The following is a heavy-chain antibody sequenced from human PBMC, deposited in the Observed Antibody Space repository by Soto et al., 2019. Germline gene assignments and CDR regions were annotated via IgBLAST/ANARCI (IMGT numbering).Heavy chain of an antibody. J-gene: IGHJ6*02. V-gene: IGHV4-59*01. CDR2: IYYSGST. CDR3: AVTRSPMVGGGITLFELYRAIHYRLDG. D-gene: IGHD3-10*01. Sequence: SETLCLTCTVSVGSISSYYWSWIRQPPGKGLEWIGYIYYSGSTNYNPSLKSRVTISVDTSKNQFSLKLSSVTAADTAVYYCAVTRSPMVGGGITLFELYRAIHYRLDGWGQGNSVPVSS. CDR1: VGSISSYY.